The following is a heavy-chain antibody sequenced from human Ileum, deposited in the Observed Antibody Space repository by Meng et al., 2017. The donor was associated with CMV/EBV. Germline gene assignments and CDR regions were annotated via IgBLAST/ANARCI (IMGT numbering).Heavy chain of an antibody. CDR1: CGSFSGYY. D-gene: IGHD4-11*01. V-gene: IGHV4-34*01. Sequence: VQVRERGTSPLQPSETLSLPCAVYCGSFSGYYWSWNRQVPGKGLEWIGEFNHYGSTNYNPSPKSRVTISVDTSKNQFSLNLSSVTAADTAVYYCASGKSNLEYWGQGTLVTVSS. CDR3: ASGKSNLEY. CDR2: FNHYGST. J-gene: IGHJ4*02.